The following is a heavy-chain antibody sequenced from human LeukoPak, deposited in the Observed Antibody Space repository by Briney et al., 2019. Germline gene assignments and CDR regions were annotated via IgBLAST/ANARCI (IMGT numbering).Heavy chain of an antibody. V-gene: IGHV3-23*01. CDR1: GLTFSTYD. CDR2: IGGSGSGT. D-gene: IGHD6-19*01. J-gene: IGHJ4*02. CDR3: ASISYSSGSYGGY. Sequence: GGSLRLSCVASGLTFSTYDMSWVRQAPGKGLEWVSGIGGSGSGTYYADSVKGRFTISRDNSKNTVYLQMNSLRAEDTSVYYCASISYSSGSYGGYWGQGTLVTVSS.